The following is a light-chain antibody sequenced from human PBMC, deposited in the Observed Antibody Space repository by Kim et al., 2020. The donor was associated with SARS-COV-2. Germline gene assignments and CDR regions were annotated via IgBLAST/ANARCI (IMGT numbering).Light chain of an antibody. V-gene: IGLV4-69*01. CDR1: GGHSSYA. Sequence: QLVLTQSPSASASLGASVKLTCTLSGGHSSYAIAWHQQQPEKGPRFLMKINSAGSHTKGDGIPDRFSGSSSGAERYLTISSLQSEDEGDYYCQTWGTGIVVFGGGTKLTVL. CDR2: INSAGSH. CDR3: QTWGTGIVV. J-gene: IGLJ2*01.